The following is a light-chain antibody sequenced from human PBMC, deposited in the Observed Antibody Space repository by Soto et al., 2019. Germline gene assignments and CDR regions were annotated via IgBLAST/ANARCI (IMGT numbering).Light chain of an antibody. V-gene: IGKV1-6*01. CDR2: AAS. J-gene: IGKJ4*01. CDR1: QGIRND. CDR3: LQDFNYPLT. Sequence: IQMTQSPSALSAAAGDRVTITCRASQGIRNDLGWFQQKPGKAPKLLIYAASNLQSGVPSRFSGSGSGTDFTLTISSLQPEDFATYYCLQDFNYPLTFGGGTKVDI.